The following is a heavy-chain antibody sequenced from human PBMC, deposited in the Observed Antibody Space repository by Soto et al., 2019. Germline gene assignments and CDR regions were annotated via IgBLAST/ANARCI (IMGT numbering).Heavy chain of an antibody. V-gene: IGHV1-69*02. CDR3: AGLYSGSYPADFQYYYYGMDV. J-gene: IGHJ6*02. CDR2: IIPILGIA. Sequence: SVKVSCKASGGTFSSYTISWVRQAPGQGLEWMGRIIPILGIANYAQKFQGRVTITADKSTSTAYMELSSLRSEDTAVYYCAGLYSGSYPADFQYYYYGMDVWGQGTTVTVSS. D-gene: IGHD1-26*01. CDR1: GGTFSSYT.